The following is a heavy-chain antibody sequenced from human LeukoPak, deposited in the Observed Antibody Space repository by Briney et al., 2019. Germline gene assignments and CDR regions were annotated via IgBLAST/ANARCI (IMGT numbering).Heavy chain of an antibody. V-gene: IGHV3-23*01. J-gene: IGHJ4*02. D-gene: IGHD6-19*01. Sequence: GGSLRLSCAASGFTFSYYYMSWVRQAPGKGLEWVSGIDKSGGTTFYADSVKGRFTISRDNSKNTLYLQMNSLRAEDTAVYYCAKDREAVATRGFDYWGQGTLVTVSS. CDR3: AKDREAVATRGFDY. CDR1: GFTFSYYY. CDR2: IDKSGGTT.